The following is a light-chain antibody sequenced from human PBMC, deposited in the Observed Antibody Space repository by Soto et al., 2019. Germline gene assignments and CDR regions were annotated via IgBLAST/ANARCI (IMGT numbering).Light chain of an antibody. Sequence: EIVMTQSPATLSVSPGERATLSCRASQSVSSKLAWYQQKPGQAPRVLIFGASTRATGIPARFSGSGSETEFTLTISSLQSEDFAVYYCQHYNDWPPTWTFGQGTSVEIK. V-gene: IGKV3-15*01. CDR2: GAS. CDR1: QSVSSK. J-gene: IGKJ1*01. CDR3: QHYNDWPPTWT.